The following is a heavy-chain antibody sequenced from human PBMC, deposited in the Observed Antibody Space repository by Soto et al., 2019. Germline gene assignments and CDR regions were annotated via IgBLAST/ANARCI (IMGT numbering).Heavy chain of an antibody. CDR1: GDTFDIYG. V-gene: IGHV1-69*06. J-gene: IGHJ4*02. CDR3: AKVTHRGPIAVAGPLGS. D-gene: IGHD6-19*01. CDR2: IIPIFGTA. Sequence: QVQLVQSGAEVKKPGSSVKVSCKASGDTFDIYGFNWVRQAPGQGLEWLGTIIPIFGTADYAQKFEGRVSITADKSTSTAYMELSSLTSEDTAVYFCAKVTHRGPIAVAGPLGSWGQGTLVIVSS.